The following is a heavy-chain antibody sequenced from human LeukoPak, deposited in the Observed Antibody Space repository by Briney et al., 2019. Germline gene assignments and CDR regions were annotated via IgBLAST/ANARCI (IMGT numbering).Heavy chain of an antibody. CDR3: ARDLSYYGSGSFFFDY. CDR2: INPNSGGT. V-gene: IGHV1-2*02. J-gene: IGHJ4*02. Sequence: GASVKVSCKASGYTLTGYFMHWVRQAPGQRLEWMGWINPNSGGTNYAQKFQGRVTMTRDTSISTAYMELSRLRSDDTAVYYCARDLSYYGSGSFFFDYWGQGTLVTVSS. D-gene: IGHD3-10*01. CDR1: GYTLTGYF.